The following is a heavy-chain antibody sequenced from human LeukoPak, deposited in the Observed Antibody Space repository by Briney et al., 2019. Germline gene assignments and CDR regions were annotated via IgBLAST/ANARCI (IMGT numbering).Heavy chain of an antibody. J-gene: IGHJ6*03. V-gene: IGHV3-30*04. CDR1: GFTFSSYA. D-gene: IGHD5-18*01. Sequence: GGSLRLSCAASGFTFSSYAMHWVRQAPGKGLEWVAVISYDGSNKYYADSVKGRFTISRDNAKNSLYLQMNSLRAEDTAVYYCARDTQDTALLKVGYYYYYMDVWGKGTTVTVSS. CDR3: ARDTQDTALLKVGYYYYYMDV. CDR2: ISYDGSNK.